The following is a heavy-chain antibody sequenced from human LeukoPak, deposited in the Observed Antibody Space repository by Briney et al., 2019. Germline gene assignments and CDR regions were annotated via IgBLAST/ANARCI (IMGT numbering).Heavy chain of an antibody. CDR3: ASSHLTTIDH. CDR1: GGSFSGYY. V-gene: IGHV4-34*01. J-gene: IGHJ5*02. D-gene: IGHD4/OR15-4a*01. Sequence: SETLSLTCAVYGGSFSGYYWSWIRQPPGKGLEWIGEINHSGSTNYNPSLKSRVTISLDTSKNQFSLKLSSVTAADTAVYYCASSHLTTIDHWGQGTLVTVSS. CDR2: INHSGST.